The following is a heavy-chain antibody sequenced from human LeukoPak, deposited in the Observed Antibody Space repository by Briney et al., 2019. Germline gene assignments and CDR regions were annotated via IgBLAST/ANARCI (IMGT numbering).Heavy chain of an antibody. J-gene: IGHJ5*02. Sequence: SVKVSCKASGGTFSSYAISWVRQAPGQGLEWMGGIIPIFGTANYAQKFQGRVTITRNTSISTAYMELSNLRSEDTAVYYCARESIPTAFDPWGQGTLVTVSS. CDR3: ARESIPTAFDP. CDR1: GGTFSSYA. V-gene: IGHV1-69*05. D-gene: IGHD2-2*01. CDR2: IIPIFGTA.